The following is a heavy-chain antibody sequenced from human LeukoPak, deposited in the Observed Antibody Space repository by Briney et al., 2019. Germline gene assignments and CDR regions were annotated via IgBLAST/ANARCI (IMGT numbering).Heavy chain of an antibody. CDR3: ARDDRIGCSGGSCYSGGYYYYYYMDV. D-gene: IGHD2-15*01. V-gene: IGHV3-23*01. CDR2: ISGSGGST. Sequence: GGSLRLSCAASGFTFSSYAMSWVRQAPGKGLEWVSAISGSGGSTYYADSVKGRFTISRDNSKNTLYLQMNSLRAEDTAVYYCARDDRIGCSGGSCYSGGYYYYYYMDVWGKGTTVTVSS. CDR1: GFTFSSYA. J-gene: IGHJ6*03.